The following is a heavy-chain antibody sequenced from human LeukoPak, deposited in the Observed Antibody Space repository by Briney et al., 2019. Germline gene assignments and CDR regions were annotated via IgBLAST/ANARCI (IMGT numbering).Heavy chain of an antibody. Sequence: GGSLRLSCAASGFTFSSYAMSWVRQAPGKGLEWVSAISGSGGSTYYADSVKGRFTISRDNSKNTLYLQMNSLRAEDTAVHYCAKRHLKTRGYSYGSNDYWGQGTLVTVSS. CDR3: AKRHLKTRGYSYGSNDY. V-gene: IGHV3-23*01. J-gene: IGHJ4*02. CDR1: GFTFSSYA. D-gene: IGHD5-18*01. CDR2: ISGSGGST.